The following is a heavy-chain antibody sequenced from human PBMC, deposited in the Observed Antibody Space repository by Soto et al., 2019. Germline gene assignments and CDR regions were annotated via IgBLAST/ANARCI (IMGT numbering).Heavy chain of an antibody. CDR3: EKYCGGDCRNFDA. J-gene: IGHJ4*02. CDR1: GYNFIAYY. CDR2: INPSSGAT. V-gene: IGHV1-46*01. D-gene: IGHD2-21*02. Sequence: QVQLVQSGAAVKKPGSSVKLSCKASGYNFIAYYMYWVRQAPGQGPEWMGMINPSSGATNYAQKFQGRITVTRDTSTSTVYMELSSLRSEDAAVYYFEKYCGGDCRNFDACGQGTLVTVSS.